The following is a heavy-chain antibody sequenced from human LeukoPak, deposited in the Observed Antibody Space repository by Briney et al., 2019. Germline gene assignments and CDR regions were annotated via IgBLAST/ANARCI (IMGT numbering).Heavy chain of an antibody. CDR3: AKGHDYGDYESDY. Sequence: GGSLRLSCSASGFTFSTYPMHWVRQAPGKGLEYVSTIFANGDITSYAASVKGRFTTSRDNSNNTLYLQMNSLRAEDTAVYYCAKGHDYGDYESDYWGQGTLVTVSS. J-gene: IGHJ4*02. D-gene: IGHD4-17*01. CDR2: IFANGDIT. V-gene: IGHV3-64*04. CDR1: GFTFSTYP.